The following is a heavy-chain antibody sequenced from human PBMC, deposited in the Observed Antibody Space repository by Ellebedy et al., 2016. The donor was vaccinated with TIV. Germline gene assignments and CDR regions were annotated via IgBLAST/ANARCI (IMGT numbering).Heavy chain of an antibody. V-gene: IGHV5-51*01. CDR1: GYSFTNCW. D-gene: IGHD6-19*01. Sequence: GESLKISXKASGYSFTNCWIGWVRQMPGKGLEWMGIIYPADSDARYSPSFQGLVTISADKSISTAYLQWSSLKASDTAMYYCARRWDGSGWYYFDYWGQGTLVTVSS. J-gene: IGHJ4*02. CDR2: IYPADSDA. CDR3: ARRWDGSGWYYFDY.